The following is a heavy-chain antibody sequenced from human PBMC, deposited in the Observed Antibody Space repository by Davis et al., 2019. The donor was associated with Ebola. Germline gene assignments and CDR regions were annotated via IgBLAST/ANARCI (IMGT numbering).Heavy chain of an antibody. CDR2: TYYSSKWYN. CDR3: VRLAWTPKGFDY. D-gene: IGHD3/OR15-3a*01. J-gene: IGHJ4*02. CDR1: GDRVSINSAG. Sequence: HSQTLSLTCAISGDRVSINSAGWNWIRQSPSRGLEWLGRTYYSSKWYNDYAPSVKSRITINPDTSKNQFSLQLNSVTPEDTAVYYCVRLAWTPKGFDYWGQGAPVTVSS. V-gene: IGHV6-1*01.